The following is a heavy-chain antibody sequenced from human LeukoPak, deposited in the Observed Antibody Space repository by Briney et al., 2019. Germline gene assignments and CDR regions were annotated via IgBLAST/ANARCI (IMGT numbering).Heavy chain of an antibody. CDR2: IIPIFGTA. J-gene: IGHJ4*02. Sequence: GASVKVSCKASGGTFSSYANSWVRQAPEQGLEWMGGIIPIFGTANYAQKFQGRVTITADESTSTAYMELSSLRSEDTAVYYCARASPSYSSSWYSPGDYWGQGTLVTVSS. CDR1: GGTFSSYA. CDR3: ARASPSYSSSWYSPGDY. D-gene: IGHD6-13*01. V-gene: IGHV1-69*13.